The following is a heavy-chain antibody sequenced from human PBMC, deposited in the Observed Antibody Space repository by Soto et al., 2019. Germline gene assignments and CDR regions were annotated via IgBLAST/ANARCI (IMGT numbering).Heavy chain of an antibody. V-gene: IGHV5-51*01. Sequence: PGESLKISCKGCGYSFTSYWVCCVRQMPGKGLEWMGIIYPGDSDTRYSPSFQGQVTISADKSISTAYLQWSSLKASDTAMYYCARVSRTDYGGNSEADYWGQGTLVTVSS. D-gene: IGHD4-17*01. J-gene: IGHJ4*02. CDR2: IYPGDSDT. CDR1: GYSFTSYW. CDR3: ARVSRTDYGGNSEADY.